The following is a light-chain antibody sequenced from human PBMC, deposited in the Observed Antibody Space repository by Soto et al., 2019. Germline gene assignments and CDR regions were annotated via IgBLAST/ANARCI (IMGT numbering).Light chain of an antibody. V-gene: IGLV2-14*01. Sequence: SALTQPASVSGSPGQSITIPCTGTSSDVGGYNYVSWYQQHPGKAPKFMIYDVSNRPSGVSNRFSGSKSGNTASLTISGLQAEDEADYYCSSYTTSNTRQIVFGTGTKVTVL. CDR3: SSYTTSNTRQIV. CDR1: SSDVGGYNY. CDR2: DVS. J-gene: IGLJ1*01.